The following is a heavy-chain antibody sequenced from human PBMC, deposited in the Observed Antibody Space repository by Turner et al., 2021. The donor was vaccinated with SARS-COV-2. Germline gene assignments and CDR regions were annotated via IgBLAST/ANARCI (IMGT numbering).Heavy chain of an antibody. CDR2: ISGSGGST. V-gene: IGHV3-23*01. Sequence: DVQLLESGGGLVQPGGSLRLSCAASGFTFSSYAMSWVRQAPGKGREWVSAISGSGGSTYYADSVKGRFTISRDNSKNTLYLQMNSLRAEDTAVYYCAKDRFFGVEQANWFDPWGQGTLVTVSS. CDR1: GFTFSSYA. CDR3: AKDRFFGVEQANWFDP. D-gene: IGHD3-3*01. J-gene: IGHJ5*02.